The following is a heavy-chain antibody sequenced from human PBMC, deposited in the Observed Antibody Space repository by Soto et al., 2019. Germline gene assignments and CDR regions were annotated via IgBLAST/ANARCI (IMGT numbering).Heavy chain of an antibody. Sequence: SVKVSCKASGGTFSSYAISWVRQAPGQGLEWMGGIIPIFGTANYAQKFQGRVTITADESTSTAYMELSSLRSEDTAVYYCARDPAGYYDSSGSLSRHYYYGMDVWGRGTTVTVSS. CDR2: IIPIFGTA. J-gene: IGHJ6*02. V-gene: IGHV1-69*13. CDR1: GGTFSSYA. CDR3: ARDPAGYYDSSGSLSRHYYYGMDV. D-gene: IGHD3-22*01.